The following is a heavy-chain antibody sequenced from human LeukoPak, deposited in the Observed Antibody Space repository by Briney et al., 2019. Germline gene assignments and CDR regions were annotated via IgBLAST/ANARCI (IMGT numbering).Heavy chain of an antibody. V-gene: IGHV1-69*04. CDR2: IIPIFGIA. CDR1: GGTFSSYA. CDR3: ARDRDYDSSGYPFDY. D-gene: IGHD3-22*01. J-gene: IGHJ4*02. Sequence: SVKVFCKASGGTFSSYAISWVRQAPGQGLEWMGRIIPIFGIANYAQKFQGRVTITADKSTSTAYMELSSLRSEDTAVYYCARDRDYDSSGYPFDYWGQGTLVTVSS.